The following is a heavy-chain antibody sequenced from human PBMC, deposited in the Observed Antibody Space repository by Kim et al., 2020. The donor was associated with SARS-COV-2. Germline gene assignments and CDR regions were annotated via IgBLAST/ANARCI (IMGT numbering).Heavy chain of an antibody. Sequence: IYNPSLKSRLTLSLDTSKNQFSRNLNSVTAADTAVYYCARYGSGGTYFDYWGQGILVTVSS. CDR3: ARYGSGGTYFDY. J-gene: IGHJ4*02. V-gene: IGHV4-59*10. D-gene: IGHD1-1*01.